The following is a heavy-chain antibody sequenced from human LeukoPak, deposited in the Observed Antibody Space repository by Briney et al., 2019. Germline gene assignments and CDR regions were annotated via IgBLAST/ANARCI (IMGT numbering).Heavy chain of an antibody. CDR1: GFTFSSYS. D-gene: IGHD6-13*01. CDR3: ARTSYSSSWYGYNWFDP. CDR2: ISSSSSTI. V-gene: IGHV3-48*02. Sequence: SGGSLRLSCAASGFTFSSYSMNWVRQAPGKGLEWVSYISSSSSTIYYADSVKGRFTISRDNAKNSLYLQMNSLRDEDTAVYYCARTSYSSSWYGYNWFDPWGQGTLVTVSS. J-gene: IGHJ5*02.